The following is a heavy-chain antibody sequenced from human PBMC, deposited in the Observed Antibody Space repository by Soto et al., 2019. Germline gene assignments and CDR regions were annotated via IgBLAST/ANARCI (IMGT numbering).Heavy chain of an antibody. Sequence: SETLSLTCSVSGGSISTHYRNWIRQPPGKGLEWIGYIWYSGSTNYNPSLKSRVTISVDTSKNQFSLKLSSVTAADTAVYYCARDGGSIFDYWGQGTLVTVSS. V-gene: IGHV4-59*11. CDR1: GGSISTHY. CDR3: ARDGGSIFDY. J-gene: IGHJ4*02. CDR2: IWYSGST. D-gene: IGHD2-15*01.